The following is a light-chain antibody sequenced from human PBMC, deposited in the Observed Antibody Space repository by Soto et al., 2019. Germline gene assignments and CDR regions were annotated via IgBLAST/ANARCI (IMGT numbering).Light chain of an antibody. J-gene: IGLJ2*01. CDR3: GSYTRSNSLVL. Sequence: QSALTQPASVSGSPGQSITISCTGTSSDVGHYNYVSWYQHHPGKVPKLIIYEVSRRPSGVSNRFSGSKSGNTASLIISGLQAEDEADYYCGSYTRSNSLVLFGGGTKLTVL. V-gene: IGLV2-14*01. CDR1: SSDVGHYNY. CDR2: EVS.